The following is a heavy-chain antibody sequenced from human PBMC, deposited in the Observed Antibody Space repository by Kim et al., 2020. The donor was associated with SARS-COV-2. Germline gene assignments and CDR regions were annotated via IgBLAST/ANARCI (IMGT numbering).Heavy chain of an antibody. CDR3: ARGSSWVEGFSFLDYGMDV. CDR2: INPSGGST. D-gene: IGHD6-13*01. J-gene: IGHJ6*02. Sequence: ASVKVSCKASGYTFTSYYMHWVRQAPGQGLEWMGIINPSGGSTSYAQKFQGRVTMTRDTSTSTVYMELSSLRSEDTAVYYCARGSSWVEGFSFLDYGMDVWGQGTTVTVSS. CDR1: GYTFTSYY. V-gene: IGHV1-46*01.